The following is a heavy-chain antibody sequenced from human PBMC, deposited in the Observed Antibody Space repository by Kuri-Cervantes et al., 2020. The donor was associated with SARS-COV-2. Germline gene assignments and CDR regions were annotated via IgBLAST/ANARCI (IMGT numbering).Heavy chain of an antibody. J-gene: IGHJ5*02. CDR3: ARGLMGYCTGGVCPTRIDP. V-gene: IGHV4-30-4*01. CDR2: IYYSGST. D-gene: IGHD2-8*02. CDR1: GGSISSGDYY. Sequence: SETLSLTCTVSGGSISSGDYYWSWIRQPPGKGLEWIGYIYYSGSTYYNLSLKSRVTISVDTSKNQFSLKLSSVTAADTAVYYCARGLMGYCTGGVCPTRIDPWGQGTLVTDSS.